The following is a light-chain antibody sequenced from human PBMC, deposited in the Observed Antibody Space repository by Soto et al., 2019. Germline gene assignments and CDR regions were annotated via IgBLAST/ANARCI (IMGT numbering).Light chain of an antibody. V-gene: IGKV3-20*01. CDR1: QSVSSSY. CDR3: QQYGSSPTT. J-gene: IGKJ4*01. Sequence: EIVLTQSPGTLSLSTGERATLSCRASQSVSSSYLAWYQQKPGQAPRLLIYDASSRATGIPDRFSGSGSGTDFTLTISRLEPEDFAVYYCQQYGSSPTTFGGGTKVDIK. CDR2: DAS.